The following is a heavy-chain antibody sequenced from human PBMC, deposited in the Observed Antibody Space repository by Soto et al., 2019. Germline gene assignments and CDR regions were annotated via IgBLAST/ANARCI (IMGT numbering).Heavy chain of an antibody. CDR1: GFSLTTTGVG. CDR2: IYWDDDK. Sequence: QITLKESGPSLVKPTQTLTLTCTFSGFSLTTTGVGVVWIRQPPGKALEWLLLIYWDDDKHYSPSLRSRITVTKDTTKHQVVLTLTNVDPADTGTYFGAHGGGLEQWLYRLDHWGQGTLVTVSS. V-gene: IGHV2-5*02. CDR3: AHGGGLEQWLYRLDH. D-gene: IGHD6-19*01. J-gene: IGHJ4*02.